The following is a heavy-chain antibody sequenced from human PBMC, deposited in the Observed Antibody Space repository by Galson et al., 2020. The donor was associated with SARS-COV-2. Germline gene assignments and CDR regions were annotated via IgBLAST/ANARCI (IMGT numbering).Heavy chain of an antibody. V-gene: IGHV4-59*01. Sequence: ETSETLSLTCTVSGGSISSYYWSWIRQPPGQGLEWIGYIYYSGSTNYNPSLKSRVTISVDTSKNQFSLKLSSVTAADTAVYYCAREVHYGAGWYFDLWGRGTLVTVSS. CDR3: AREVHYGAGWYFDL. J-gene: IGHJ2*01. CDR1: GGSISSYY. D-gene: IGHD4-17*01. CDR2: IYYSGST.